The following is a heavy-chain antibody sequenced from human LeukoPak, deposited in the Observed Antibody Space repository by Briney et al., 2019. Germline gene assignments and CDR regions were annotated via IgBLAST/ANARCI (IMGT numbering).Heavy chain of an antibody. J-gene: IGHJ4*02. Sequence: ASVKVSRKASGYTFTGYYMHWVRQAPGQGLEWMGWINPNSGGTNYAQKFQGRVTMTRDTSISTAYMELSRLRSDDTAVYYSARGEGLSTTVPDLWGQGTLVTVSS. CDR1: GYTFTGYY. CDR2: INPNSGGT. D-gene: IGHD2/OR15-2a*01. V-gene: IGHV1-2*02. CDR3: ARGEGLSTTVPDL.